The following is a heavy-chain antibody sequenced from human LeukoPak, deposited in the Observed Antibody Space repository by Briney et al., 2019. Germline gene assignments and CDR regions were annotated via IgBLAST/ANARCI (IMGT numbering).Heavy chain of an antibody. V-gene: IGHV4-39*01. D-gene: IGHD3-10*01. CDR1: GGSISSSSYY. J-gene: IGHJ3*02. CDR3: ARLRWFGELPNDGFDI. CDR2: IYYSGST. Sequence: PSETLSLTCTVSGGSISSSSYYWGWIRQPPGKGLEWIGSIYYSGSTYYNPSLKSRVTISVDTSKNQFSLKLSSVTAADTAVYYCARLRWFGELPNDGFDIWGQGTMVTVSS.